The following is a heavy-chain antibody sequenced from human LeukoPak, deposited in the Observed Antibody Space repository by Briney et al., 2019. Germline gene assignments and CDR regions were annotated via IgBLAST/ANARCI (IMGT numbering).Heavy chain of an antibody. Sequence: GGSLRLSFEVSGLTFTYYWMNWVRQAPGKGPEWVASIRQDGSEKTYVDSVKGRFTISRDNTKNSLSLQLNGLRAEDTAVYYCARDGTAAGLYFDLWGQGTLVTVSS. J-gene: IGHJ4*01. V-gene: IGHV3-7*01. CDR3: ARDGTAAGLYFDL. CDR1: GLTFTYYW. CDR2: IRQDGSEK. D-gene: IGHD6-13*01.